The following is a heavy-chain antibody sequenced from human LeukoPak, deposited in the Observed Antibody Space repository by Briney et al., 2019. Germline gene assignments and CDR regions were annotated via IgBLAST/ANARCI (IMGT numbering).Heavy chain of an antibody. D-gene: IGHD6-13*01. J-gene: IGHJ5*02. V-gene: IGHV1-18*01. CDR3: AFARPGIAAAGTWFDP. CDR1: GYTFTSYG. Sequence: GASVKVSCKASGYTFTSYGISWVRQAPGQGLEWMGWISTYNGNTNYAQKLQGRVIMTTDTSTSTAYMELSSLRSEDTAVYYCAFARPGIAAAGTWFDPWGQGTLVTVSS. CDR2: ISTYNGNT.